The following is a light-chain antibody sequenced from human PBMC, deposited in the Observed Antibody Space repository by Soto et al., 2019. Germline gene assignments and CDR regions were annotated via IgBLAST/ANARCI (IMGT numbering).Light chain of an antibody. CDR3: QQYNNFWT. CDR1: QSVSSN. V-gene: IGKV3-15*01. J-gene: IGKJ1*01. CDR2: GAS. Sequence: EVVMTQSPATLSVSPGERATLSCRASQSVSSNLAWYQQKPGQAPRLLIYGASTRATGIPARFSGSGSGTEFTRTISSLQSEDFAVYHCQQYNNFWTFGQGTKVEIK.